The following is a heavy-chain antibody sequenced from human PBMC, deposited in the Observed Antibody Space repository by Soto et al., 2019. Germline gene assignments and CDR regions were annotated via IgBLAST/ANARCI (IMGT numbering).Heavy chain of an antibody. CDR1: GFTFSNYE. V-gene: IGHV3-74*01. J-gene: IGHJ3*02. D-gene: IGHD2-15*01. CDR2: IKSDGGST. CDR3: ATLAARWSDAFDI. Sequence: GGSLRLSCAASGFTFSNYEMHWVRQAPGKGLVWVSRIKSDGGSTTYADSVKGRFTISRDNAKNTLYLQMNSLRAEDTAVYYCATLAARWSDAFDIWGQGTMVTVSS.